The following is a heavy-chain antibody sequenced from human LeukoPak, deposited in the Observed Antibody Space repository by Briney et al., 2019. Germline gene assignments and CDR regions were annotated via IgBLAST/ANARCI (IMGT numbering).Heavy chain of an antibody. D-gene: IGHD3-3*01. CDR3: ARAGRITAYRVDPKRWFDP. CDR2: INHSGST. V-gene: IGHV4-34*01. Sequence: SETLSLTCAVYGGSFSGYYWSWIRQPPGKGLEWIREINHSGSTNYNPSLKSRVTISVDTSKNQFSLKLSSVTAADTAVYYCARAGRITAYRVDPKRWFDPWGQGTLVTVSS. CDR1: GGSFSGYY. J-gene: IGHJ5*02.